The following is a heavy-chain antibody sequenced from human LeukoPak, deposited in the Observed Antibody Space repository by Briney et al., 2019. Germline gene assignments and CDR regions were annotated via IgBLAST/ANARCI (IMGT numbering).Heavy chain of an antibody. CDR2: IYHTGHT. CDR3: AKEGTVRWFDP. Sequence: SETLSLTCTVSGGSISSSSYYWGWIRQPPGKGLEWIGGIYHTGHTFYNPSLKSRVTISVETSKNQFSLKLNSVTAADTAVYYCAKEGTVRWFDPWGQGTLVTVSS. D-gene: IGHD1-14*01. V-gene: IGHV4-39*07. J-gene: IGHJ5*02. CDR1: GGSISSSSYY.